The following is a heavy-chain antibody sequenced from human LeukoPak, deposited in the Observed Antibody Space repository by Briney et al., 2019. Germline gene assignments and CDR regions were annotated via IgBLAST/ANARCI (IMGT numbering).Heavy chain of an antibody. Sequence: EASVKVSCKASDYTFTTYGISWVRQAPGQGFEWMGWISEYNGNTKYAQKLQGRVTMTTNTSTSTAYMELKSLTSDDTAVYYCARDDCSGGSCSGGHYLDYWGQGSLVTVSS. CDR3: ARDDCSGGSCSGGHYLDY. J-gene: IGHJ4*02. CDR1: DYTFTTYG. V-gene: IGHV1-18*01. D-gene: IGHD2-15*01. CDR2: ISEYNGNT.